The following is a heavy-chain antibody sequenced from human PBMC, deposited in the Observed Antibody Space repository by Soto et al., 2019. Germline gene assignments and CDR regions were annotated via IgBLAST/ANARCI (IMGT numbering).Heavy chain of an antibody. CDR2: ISWNSGSI. V-gene: IGHV3-9*01. D-gene: IGHD3-16*02. J-gene: IGHJ6*02. CDR3: AKDLGLSPIYGMDV. CDR1: GFTFDDYA. Sequence: PGGSLRLSCAASGFTFDDYAMHWVRQAPGKGLEWVSGISWNSGSIGYADSVKGRFTISRDNAKNSLYLQMNSLRAEDTALYYCAKDLGLSPIYGMDVWGQGTTVTVSS.